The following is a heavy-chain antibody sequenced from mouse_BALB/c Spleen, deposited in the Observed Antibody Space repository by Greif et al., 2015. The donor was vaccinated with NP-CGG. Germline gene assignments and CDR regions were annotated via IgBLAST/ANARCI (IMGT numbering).Heavy chain of an antibody. CDR1: GFNIKDTY. D-gene: IGHD2-1*01. V-gene: IGHV14-3*02. CDR3: ARGYGNYYYAMDY. J-gene: IGHJ4*01. Sequence: VQLKQSGAELVKPWASVKLSCTASGFNIKDTYMHWVKQRPEQGLEWIGRIDPANGNTKYDPKFQGKATITADTSSNTAYLQLSSLTSEDTAVYYCARGYGNYYYAMDYWGQGTSVTVSS. CDR2: IDPANGNT.